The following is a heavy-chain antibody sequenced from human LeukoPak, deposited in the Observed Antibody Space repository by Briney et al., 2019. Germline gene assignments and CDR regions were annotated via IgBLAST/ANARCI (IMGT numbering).Heavy chain of an antibody. CDR3: TKASGYSFGFFDY. V-gene: IGHV3-9*01. CDR1: GFTFDDYA. CDR2: ISWNNAII. J-gene: IGHJ4*02. D-gene: IGHD5-18*01. Sequence: GGSLRLSCAASGFTFDDYAMHWVRQAPGKGLEWVSSISWNNAIIGYADSVRGRFSISRDNAKNSLYLQMNSLRAEDTALYYCTKASGYSFGFFDYWGQGTLVTVSS.